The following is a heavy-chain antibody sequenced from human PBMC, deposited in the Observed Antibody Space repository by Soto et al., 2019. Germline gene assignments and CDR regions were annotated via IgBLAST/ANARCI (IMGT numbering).Heavy chain of an antibody. CDR1: GYTFTSYG. CDR2: ISAYNGNT. Sequence: QVQLVQSGAEVNKPGASVKVSCKASGYTFTSYGISWVRQAPGQGLEWMGWISAYNGNTNYAQKLQGRVTMTTDTSTSTAYMELRSLRSDDTALYYCARDGDGRQLALFIDYWGQGTRVTVSS. J-gene: IGHJ4*02. D-gene: IGHD6-13*01. V-gene: IGHV1-18*01. CDR3: ARDGDGRQLALFIDY.